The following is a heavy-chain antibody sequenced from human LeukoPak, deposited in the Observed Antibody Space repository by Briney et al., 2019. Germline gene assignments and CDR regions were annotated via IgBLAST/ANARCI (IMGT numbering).Heavy chain of an antibody. CDR1: GFTFSSYS. V-gene: IGHV3-66*01. D-gene: IGHD3-10*01. J-gene: IGHJ6*03. Sequence: PGGSLRLSCAASGFTFSSYSMNWVRQAPGKGLEWVSVIYSGGSTYYADSVKGRFTISRDNSKNTLYLQMNSLRAEDTAVYYCARGSRLYYYGSGSSYYYYMDVWGKGTTVTISS. CDR3: ARGSRLYYYGSGSSYYYYMDV. CDR2: IYSGGST.